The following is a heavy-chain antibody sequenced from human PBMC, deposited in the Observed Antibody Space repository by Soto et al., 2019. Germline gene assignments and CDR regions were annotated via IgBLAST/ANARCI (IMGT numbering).Heavy chain of an antibody. D-gene: IGHD1-20*01. CDR3: ARDFGYNWNPIDY. J-gene: IGHJ4*02. Sequence: ASVKVSCKASGYTFTSYGINWVRQAPGQGLEWMGWISGYNGNTSYAQKFQGRVTMTTDTSTSTAYMDLRSLRSDDTAVYYCARDFGYNWNPIDYWGQGTLVTVSS. CDR2: ISGYNGNT. V-gene: IGHV1-18*01. CDR1: GYTFTSYG.